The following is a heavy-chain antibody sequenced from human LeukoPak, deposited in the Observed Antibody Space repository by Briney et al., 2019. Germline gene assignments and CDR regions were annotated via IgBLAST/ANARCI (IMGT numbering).Heavy chain of an antibody. D-gene: IGHD5-18*01. J-gene: IGHJ4*02. Sequence: PSETLSLTCTVSGGSIRSYYWSWIRQPPGKGLEWIGYIYYSGSTNYNPSLKSRVTISVDTSKNQFSLKLSSVTAADTAVYYCARGSRGYSYGWGQGTLVTVSS. CDR2: IYYSGST. CDR3: ARGSRGYSYG. CDR1: GGSIRSYY. V-gene: IGHV4-59*01.